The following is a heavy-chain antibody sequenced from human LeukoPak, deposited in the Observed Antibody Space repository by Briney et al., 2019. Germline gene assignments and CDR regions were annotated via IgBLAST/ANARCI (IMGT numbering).Heavy chain of an antibody. CDR3: AKGGLAYCGGDCYSDY. CDR2: ISGDGGST. CDR1: GFTFDDYA. Sequence: GGSLRLSCAASGFTFDDYAMHWVRQAPGKGLEWVSLISGDGGSTYYADSVKGRFTISRDNSKNSLYLQTNSLRTEDTALYYCAKGGLAYCGGDCYSDYWGQGTLVTVSS. J-gene: IGHJ4*02. V-gene: IGHV3-43*02. D-gene: IGHD2-21*02.